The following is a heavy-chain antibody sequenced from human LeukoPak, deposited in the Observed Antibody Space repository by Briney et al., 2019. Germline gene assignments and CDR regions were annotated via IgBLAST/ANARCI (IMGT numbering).Heavy chain of an antibody. J-gene: IGHJ6*02. CDR1: GFTFSSYW. CDR3: ARGLAVAGNCMDV. Sequence: GGSLRPSCAASGFTFSSYWMHWVRQAPGKGLVWVSRINSDGTMTNYADSVKGRFTISRDNAKNTLHLQMNSLRAEDTAVYYCARGLAVAGNCMDVWGQGTTVTVSS. V-gene: IGHV3-74*01. D-gene: IGHD6-19*01. CDR2: INSDGTMT.